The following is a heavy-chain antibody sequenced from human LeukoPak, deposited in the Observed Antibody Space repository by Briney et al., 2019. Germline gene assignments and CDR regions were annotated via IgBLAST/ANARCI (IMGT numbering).Heavy chain of an antibody. CDR1: GFTFSNYG. D-gene: IGHD1-1*01. CDR3: ARLGWNEDYGMDV. V-gene: IGHV3-33*01. Sequence: PGTSLRLSCVGSGFTFSNYGMHWVRQAPGKGLEWVAVIWSDGSNKYYADSVQGRFTISRDNSKNTVYLQMNSLRFEDTAVYFCARLGWNEDYGMDVWGQGTTVTVSS. CDR2: IWSDGSNK. J-gene: IGHJ6*02.